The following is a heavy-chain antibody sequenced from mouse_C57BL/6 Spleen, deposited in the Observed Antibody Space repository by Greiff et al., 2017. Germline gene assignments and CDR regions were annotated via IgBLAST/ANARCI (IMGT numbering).Heavy chain of an antibody. D-gene: IGHD1-1*01. CDR1: GYTFTSYW. Sequence: VQLQQSGAELVKPGASVKLSCKASGYTFTSYWMHWVKQRPGQGLEWIGMIHPNSGSTNYNEKFKSKATLTVDKSSSTAYMKLSSLTSEDSAVYYCARLEDTTVVEDYWGQGTTLTVSS. CDR2: IHPNSGST. CDR3: ARLEDTTVVEDY. J-gene: IGHJ2*01. V-gene: IGHV1-64*01.